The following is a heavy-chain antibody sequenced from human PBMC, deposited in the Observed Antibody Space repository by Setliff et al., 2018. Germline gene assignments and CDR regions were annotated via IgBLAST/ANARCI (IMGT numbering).Heavy chain of an antibody. V-gene: IGHV1-69*10. Sequence: GASVKVSCKASGGTFSSYAISWVRQAPGQGLEWMGGIIPILGIVDYAQKLQGRVTITADKSTSTAYMELSSLRSEDTAVYHCATRTTATTIGWLDPWGQGTLVTVSS. CDR1: GGTFSSYA. J-gene: IGHJ5*02. CDR2: IIPILGIV. D-gene: IGHD4-4*01. CDR3: ATRTTATTIGWLDP.